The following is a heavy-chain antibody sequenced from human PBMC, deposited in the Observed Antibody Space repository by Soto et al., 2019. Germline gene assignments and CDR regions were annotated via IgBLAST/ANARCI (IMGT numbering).Heavy chain of an antibody. CDR1: GYTFTSYW. CDR2: IYPSDSDI. V-gene: IGHV5-51*01. CDR3: ARRKQLVNDY. J-gene: IGHJ4*02. Sequence: PGESLKISCKGSGYTFTSYWIGWVRQMPGEGLEWMGVIYPSDSDIRYSPSFQGQVTISADKSISTAYLQWSSLKASDTAMYYCARRKQLVNDYWGQGTLVTVSS. D-gene: IGHD6-6*01.